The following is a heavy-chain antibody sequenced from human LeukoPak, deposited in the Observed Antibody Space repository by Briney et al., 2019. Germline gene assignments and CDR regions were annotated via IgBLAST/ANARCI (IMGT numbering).Heavy chain of an antibody. CDR2: IYPGDSDT. CDR1: GYRFTSYW. J-gene: IGHJ2*01. D-gene: IGHD3-16*01. V-gene: IGHV5-51*01. CDR3: ATLDPGDGHWYFDL. Sequence: GESLKISCKDSGYRFTSYWIGWVRQMPRKGLEWMGIIYPGDSDTRYSPSFQGQVTISADKSISTAYLQWSSLKASDTAMYYCATLDPGDGHWYFDLWGRGTLVTVSS.